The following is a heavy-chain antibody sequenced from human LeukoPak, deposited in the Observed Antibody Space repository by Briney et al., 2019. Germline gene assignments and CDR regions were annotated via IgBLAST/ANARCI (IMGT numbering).Heavy chain of an antibody. D-gene: IGHD6-19*01. J-gene: IGHJ4*02. Sequence: PGGSLRLSCAASGVNFDDYTMHWVRQTPGKGLEWVGLISWDVSVTYYTYSVSGRFTVSRENSKNSLYLQMNSLRTDDTALYYCTKIGVADSLDSWGQGTLVTVSS. CDR1: GVNFDDYT. CDR3: TKIGVADSLDS. V-gene: IGHV3-43*01. CDR2: ISWDVSVT.